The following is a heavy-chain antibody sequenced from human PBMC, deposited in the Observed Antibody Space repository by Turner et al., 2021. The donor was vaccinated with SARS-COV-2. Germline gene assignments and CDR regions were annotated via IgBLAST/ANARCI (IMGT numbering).Heavy chain of an antibody. CDR3: AKVVLQGIPNFDY. CDR1: GYTFTNYY. J-gene: IGHJ4*02. D-gene: IGHD6-13*01. CDR2: VNPNSGGT. Sequence: QVQLVQSGAEVKKPGASVKVPCKTSGYTFTNYYMHWVRQAPGQGLEWMGWVNPNSGGTNYALKFQGRVTMTSDTSITTAYMELSSLRSDDTAVYYCAKVVLQGIPNFDYWGQGTLVTVSS. V-gene: IGHV1-2*02.